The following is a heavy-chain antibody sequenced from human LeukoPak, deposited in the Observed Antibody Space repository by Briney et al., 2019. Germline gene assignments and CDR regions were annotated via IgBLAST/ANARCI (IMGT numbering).Heavy chain of an antibody. D-gene: IGHD6-13*01. J-gene: IGHJ3*02. Sequence: GGSLRLSCAASGFTFSSYAMHWVRQAPGKGLEWVAVISYDGSNKYYADSVKGRFTISRDNSKNTLYLQMNSLRAEDTAVYYCARDRIKSWYNAFDIWGQGTTVTVSS. CDR3: ARDRIKSWYNAFDI. CDR2: ISYDGSNK. V-gene: IGHV3-30*04. CDR1: GFTFSSYA.